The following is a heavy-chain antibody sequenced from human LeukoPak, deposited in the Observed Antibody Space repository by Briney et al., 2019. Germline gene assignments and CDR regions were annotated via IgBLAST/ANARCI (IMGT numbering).Heavy chain of an antibody. V-gene: IGHV3-23*01. CDR1: GFSFSSSA. Sequence: GGSLRLSCAASGFSFSSSAMSWVRQAPGKGLEWVSNISCSGSGGNTYYLNSGKGRFTISRDNSNNTLYLQMNSLRAEDTAVYYCAKSGYNRFDYWGQGTLVTVSS. CDR3: AKSGYNRFDY. D-gene: IGHD5-24*01. J-gene: IGHJ4*02. CDR2: ISCSGSGGNT.